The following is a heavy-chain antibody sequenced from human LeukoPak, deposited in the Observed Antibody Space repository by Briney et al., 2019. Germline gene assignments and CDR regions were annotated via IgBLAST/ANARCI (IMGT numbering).Heavy chain of an antibody. D-gene: IGHD3-9*01. CDR2: INHSGST. V-gene: IGHV4-34*01. CDR1: GGSFSGYY. Sequence: PSETLSLTCAVYGGSFSGYYWSWIRQPPGKGLEWIGEINHSGSTNYNPSLKSRVTISVDTSKNQFSLKLSSVTAADTAVYYCARGRPNYDILTGYYRFDYWGQGTLVTVSS. J-gene: IGHJ4*02. CDR3: ARGRPNYDILTGYYRFDY.